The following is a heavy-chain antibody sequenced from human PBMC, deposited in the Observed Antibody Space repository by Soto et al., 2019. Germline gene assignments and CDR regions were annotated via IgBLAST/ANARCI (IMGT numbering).Heavy chain of an antibody. Sequence: XGSLTLSCAASGFPFTTYSMSGVGQAPGQGLEWVSAISGSGFSTYYADSVKGRFSISSDSSKNTLFLQMNSLRADDTAVYFCATFTFGRPFYTCGQRTRVTVPS. J-gene: IGHJ3*01. CDR1: GFPFTTYS. CDR2: ISGSGFST. CDR3: ATFTFGRPFYT. V-gene: IGHV3-23*01. D-gene: IGHD3-16*01.